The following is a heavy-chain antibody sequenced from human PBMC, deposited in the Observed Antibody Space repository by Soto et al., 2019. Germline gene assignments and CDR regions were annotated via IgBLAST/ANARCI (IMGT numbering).Heavy chain of an antibody. V-gene: IGHV4-34*01. D-gene: IGHD5-18*01. Sequence: SETLSLTCAVYGGSFSGYYWSWIRQPPGKGLEWIEEINHSGSTNYNPSLKSRVPISVDTSKNQFSLKLSSVTAADTAVYYCARYSVGGYSYGSRRRWFDPWGQGTLVTVSS. CDR1: GGSFSGYY. J-gene: IGHJ5*02. CDR3: ARYSVGGYSYGSRRRWFDP. CDR2: INHSGST.